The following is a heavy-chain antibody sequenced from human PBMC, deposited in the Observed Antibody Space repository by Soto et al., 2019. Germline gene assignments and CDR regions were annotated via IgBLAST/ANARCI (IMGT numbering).Heavy chain of an antibody. CDR1: GFIFSDYA. J-gene: IGHJ4*02. V-gene: IGHV3-30*09. D-gene: IGHD6-13*01. Sequence: QVQLVASGGGVVQPGRSLSLSCAASGFIFSDYAMHWVRPAPGKGLEWVAVISYGGDNKYYADSVRGRFASSRDNLKNTLDLQMNSLNPEYAAVYHCAKARHSIIWYGLEADFWGQGNLVTVAS. CDR2: ISYGGDNK. CDR3: AKARHSIIWYGLEADF.